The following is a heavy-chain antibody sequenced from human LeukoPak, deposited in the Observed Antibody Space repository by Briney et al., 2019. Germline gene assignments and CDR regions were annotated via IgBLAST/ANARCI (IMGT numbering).Heavy chain of an antibody. CDR3: ARDYGRSSGWEPLDY. D-gene: IGHD6-19*01. CDR2: ISSTSTYI. J-gene: IGHJ4*02. V-gene: IGHV3-21*04. Sequence: GGSLRLSCVASGFTFSTYSMNWVRQAPGKGLEWVSSISSTSTYIYYADSVKGRFTISRDNAKNSLYLQLNSLRVDDTAVYYCARDYGRSSGWEPLDYWGQGTLVTVSS. CDR1: GFTFSTYS.